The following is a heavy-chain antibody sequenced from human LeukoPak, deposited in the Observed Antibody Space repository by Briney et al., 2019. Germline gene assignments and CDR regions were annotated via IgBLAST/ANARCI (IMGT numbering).Heavy chain of an antibody. CDR1: GGSISSYY. Sequence: SETLSLTCTVSGGSISSYYWSWIRQPPGKGLEWIGYIYYSGSTNYNPSLKGRVTISVDTSKNQFSLKLSSVTAADTAVYYCARNDYYYHDMDVWGQGTTVTVSS. J-gene: IGHJ6*02. V-gene: IGHV4-59*01. CDR2: IYYSGST. CDR3: ARNDYYYHDMDV.